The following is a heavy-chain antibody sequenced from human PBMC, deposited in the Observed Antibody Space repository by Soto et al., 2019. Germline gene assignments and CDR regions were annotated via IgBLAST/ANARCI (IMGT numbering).Heavy chain of an antibody. Sequence: ASVKVSCKASGYTFTSYAMHWVRQAPGQRLEWMGWINAGNGNTRYSQKFQGRVTITRDTSASTAYMELSSLRSEDTAVYYCARLYISSSSHLYYMDVWGKGTTVTVSS. CDR3: ARLYISSSSHLYYMDV. V-gene: IGHV1-3*01. CDR1: GYTFTSYA. D-gene: IGHD6-13*01. CDR2: INAGNGNT. J-gene: IGHJ6*03.